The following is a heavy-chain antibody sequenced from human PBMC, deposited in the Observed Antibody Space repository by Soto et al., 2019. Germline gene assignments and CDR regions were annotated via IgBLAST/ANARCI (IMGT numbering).Heavy chain of an antibody. Sequence: PGGSLRLSCAASGFTFSSYGMHWVRQAPGKGLEWVAVISYDGSNKYYADSVKGRFTISRDNSKNTLYLQMNSLRAEDTAVYYCASRGGAPYWGQGTLVTVSS. J-gene: IGHJ4*02. CDR3: ASRGGAPY. CDR1: GFTFSSYG. CDR2: ISYDGSNK. D-gene: IGHD2-15*01. V-gene: IGHV3-30*03.